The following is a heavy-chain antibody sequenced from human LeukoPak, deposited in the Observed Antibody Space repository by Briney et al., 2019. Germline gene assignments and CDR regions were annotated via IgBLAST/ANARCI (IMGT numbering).Heavy chain of an antibody. Sequence: GGSLRLSCAASGFTFSSYAMHWVRQAPGKGLEWVAVISYDGSNKYYADSVKGRFTISRDNSKNTLYLQMSSLRAEDTAPYYCAKSVAIYFYYGLDVWGQGTTVTVSS. V-gene: IGHV3-30-3*02. CDR2: ISYDGSNK. CDR3: AKSVAIYFYYGLDV. D-gene: IGHD3-3*01. CDR1: GFTFSSYA. J-gene: IGHJ6*02.